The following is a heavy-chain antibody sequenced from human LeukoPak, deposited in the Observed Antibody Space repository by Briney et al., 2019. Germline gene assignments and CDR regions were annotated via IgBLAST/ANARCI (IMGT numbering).Heavy chain of an antibody. D-gene: IGHD6-13*01. V-gene: IGHV1-2*02. Sequence: ASVKVSCKASGYTFTGYYMHWVRQAPGQGLEWMGWINPNSGGTNYAQKFQGRVTMTRDTSISTAYMELSRLRSDDTAVYYCARVGGIAAEGFDPWGQGTLVTVSS. CDR3: ARVGGIAAEGFDP. CDR2: INPNSGGT. CDR1: GYTFTGYY. J-gene: IGHJ5*02.